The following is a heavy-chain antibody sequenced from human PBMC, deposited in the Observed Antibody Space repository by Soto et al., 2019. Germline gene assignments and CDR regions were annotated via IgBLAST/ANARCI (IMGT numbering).Heavy chain of an antibody. D-gene: IGHD6-19*01. J-gene: IGHJ4*02. CDR1: GYTFTSYT. CDR2: INAGNGNT. CDR3: ARVGGWYVPDY. Sequence: QVQLVQSGAEEKKPGASVKVSCKASGYTFTSYTMHWVRQAPGQRLEWMGWINAGNGNTKYSQKFQGRVTITRDTSASTAYMELSSLRSEDTAVYYCARVGGWYVPDYWGQGTLVTVSS. V-gene: IGHV1-3*05.